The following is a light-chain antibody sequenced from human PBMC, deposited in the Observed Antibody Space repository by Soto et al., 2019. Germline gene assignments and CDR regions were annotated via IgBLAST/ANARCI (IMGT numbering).Light chain of an antibody. CDR1: QSVSDNY. V-gene: IGKV3-20*01. CDR3: QQYDSSRSPFT. CDR2: GAS. J-gene: IGKJ3*01. Sequence: EIVLTQSPGTLSLSPGERATLSCRASQSVSDNYLAWYQHKPGQAPRLLIYGASSRATGIPDRFSGSGSGADFTLTSSRLEPEDFAVYYCQQYDSSRSPFTFGPGTKVDIK.